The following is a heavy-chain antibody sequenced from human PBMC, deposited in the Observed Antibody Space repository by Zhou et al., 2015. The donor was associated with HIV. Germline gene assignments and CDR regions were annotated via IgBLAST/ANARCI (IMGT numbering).Heavy chain of an antibody. J-gene: IGHJ2*01. CDR2: LTPMFTRA. V-gene: IGHV1-69*06. D-gene: IGHD1-26*01. CDR3: ARDRVGAQNFWYFDL. Sequence: QVYLVQSGAELRKPGSSVKVSCKTYGAPFNTFALNWVRQAPGQGPEWMGTLTPMFTRADYSRKFRGRVTMTADMSTDTGYMELSGLRSEDTAVYYCARDRVGAQNFWYFDLWGRGTLVTVSS. CDR1: GAPFNTFA.